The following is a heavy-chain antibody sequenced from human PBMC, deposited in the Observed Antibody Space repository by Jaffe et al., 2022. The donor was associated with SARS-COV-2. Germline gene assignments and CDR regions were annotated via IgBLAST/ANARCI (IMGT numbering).Heavy chain of an antibody. CDR3: AKESDSWYSVEAHRYFDL. D-gene: IGHD6-13*01. CDR1: GFAFSEYV. J-gene: IGHJ2*01. CDR2: ISGSGATT. V-gene: IGHV3-23*01. Sequence: QLSESGGDLAQPGGSLRLSCAASGFAFSEYVMAWVRLAPGKGLEWVADISGSGATTDYADSVKGRFTVSRDNSKSAVFLQMNSLRVEDTAEYFCAKESDSWYSVEAHRYFDLWGRGTLVTVSS.